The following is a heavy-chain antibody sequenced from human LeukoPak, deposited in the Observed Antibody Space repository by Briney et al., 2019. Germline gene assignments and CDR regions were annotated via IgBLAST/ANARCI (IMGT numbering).Heavy chain of an antibody. J-gene: IGHJ4*02. Sequence: GASVKVSCKASGYTFTKYGIVWVRQAPGQGPEWMGWIRPYNGNTNYAQNLQGRVTMTTDTSTSTAYMELRSLRSDDTAVYYCARGGDIVLVPAAFDYWGQGTLVTVSS. CDR2: IRPYNGNT. CDR3: ARGGDIVLVPAAFDY. CDR1: GYTFTKYG. V-gene: IGHV1-18*01. D-gene: IGHD2-2*01.